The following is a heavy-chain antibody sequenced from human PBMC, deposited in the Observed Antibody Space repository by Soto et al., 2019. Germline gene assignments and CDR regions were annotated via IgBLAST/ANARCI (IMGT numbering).Heavy chain of an antibody. D-gene: IGHD2-15*01. V-gene: IGHV1-69*02. J-gene: IGHJ5*02. CDR2: IIPILGIA. CDR1: GGTFSSYP. CDR3: ARVSGYCSGGSCYEGGWFDP. Sequence: QVPLVQSGAEVKKPGSSVKVSCKAPGGTFSSYPISWVRQAPGQGLEWMGRIIPILGIANYAQKFQGRVTITADKSTSTAYMELSSLRSEDTAVYYCARVSGYCSGGSCYEGGWFDPWGQGTLVTVSS.